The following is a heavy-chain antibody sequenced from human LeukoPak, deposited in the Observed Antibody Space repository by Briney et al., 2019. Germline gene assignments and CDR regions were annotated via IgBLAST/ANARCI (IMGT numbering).Heavy chain of an antibody. CDR2: ISSDGSST. V-gene: IGHV3-74*01. Sequence: GGSLRLSCAASGFTFSNYWMHRVRQAPGKGLVWVLRISSDGSSTNYADSVKGRFTISRDNAKNTLYLQMNSLRAEDTAVYYCARGSGWFGELLEPYYYYGMDVWGQGTTVTVSS. CDR1: GFTFSNYW. D-gene: IGHD3-10*01. J-gene: IGHJ6*02. CDR3: ARGSGWFGELLEPYYYYGMDV.